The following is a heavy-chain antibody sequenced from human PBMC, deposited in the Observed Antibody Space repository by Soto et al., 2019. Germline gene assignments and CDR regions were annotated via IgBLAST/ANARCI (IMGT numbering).Heavy chain of an antibody. V-gene: IGHV4-61*08. CDR2: IYYSGST. J-gene: IGHJ6*02. D-gene: IGHD1-26*01. CDR3: ARVMVGATGLYYYYYGMDV. CDR1: GGSISSGGYY. Sequence: PSETLSLTCTVSGGSISSGGYYWSWIRQHPGKGLEWIGYIYYSGSTNYNPSLKSRVTISVDTSKNQFSLKLSSVTAADTAVYYCARVMVGATGLYYYYYGMDVWGQGTTVTVSS.